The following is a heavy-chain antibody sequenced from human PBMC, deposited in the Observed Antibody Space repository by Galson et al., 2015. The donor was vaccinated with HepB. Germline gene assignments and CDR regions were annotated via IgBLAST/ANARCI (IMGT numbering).Heavy chain of an antibody. D-gene: IGHD3-22*01. J-gene: IGHJ5*02. V-gene: IGHV1-2*06. CDR2: INPNSGGT. CDR3: ARAPYYSGGGSPFDP. CDR1: RYTFTDYH. Sequence: SVKVSCKASRYTFTDYHMHWVRQAPGQGLEWMGRINPNSGGTNYAQKFQGRVTMTRDTSISTAYMELSRLRSDDTAVYYCARAPYYSGGGSPFDPWGQGTLVTVSS.